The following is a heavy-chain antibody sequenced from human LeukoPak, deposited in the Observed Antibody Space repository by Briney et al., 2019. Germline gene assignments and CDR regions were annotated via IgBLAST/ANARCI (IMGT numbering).Heavy chain of an antibody. J-gene: IGHJ5*02. CDR2: IYYSGST. V-gene: IGHV4-59*08. CDR3: ARHREVRGVFWFDP. Sequence: SETLSLTCTVSGGSISSYYGSWVRQPPGKGLEWIGYIYYSGSTNYNTSLKSRVTISVDTSKNQFSLKLSSVTAADTAVYYCARHREVRGVFWFDPWGQGTLVTVSS. CDR1: GGSISSYY. D-gene: IGHD3-10*01.